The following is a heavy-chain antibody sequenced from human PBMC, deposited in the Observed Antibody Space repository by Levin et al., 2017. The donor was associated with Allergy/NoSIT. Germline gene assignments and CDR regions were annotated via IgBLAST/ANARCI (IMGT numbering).Heavy chain of an antibody. J-gene: IGHJ4*02. CDR2: IYYSGST. CDR3: ATNPGGYSSAWPHDY. D-gene: IGHD6-19*01. CDR1: GGSISCSSYY. V-gene: IGHV4-39*01. Sequence: SETLSLTCTVSGGSISCSSYYWGWIRQPPGKGLEWIGSIYYSGSTYYNPSLKSRVTISVDTSKNQFSLKLSSVTAADTAVYYCATNPGGYSSAWPHDYWGQGTLVTVSS.